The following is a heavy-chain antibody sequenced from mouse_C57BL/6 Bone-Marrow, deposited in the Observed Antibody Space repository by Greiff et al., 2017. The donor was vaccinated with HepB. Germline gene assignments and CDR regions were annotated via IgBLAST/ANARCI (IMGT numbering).Heavy chain of an antibody. CDR2: IHPNSGST. V-gene: IGHV1-64*01. J-gene: IGHJ1*03. CDR1: GYTFTSYW. CDR3: ASLSYYGSPWYFDV. Sequence: QVQLQQPGAELVKPGASVKLSCKASGYTFTSYWMHWVKQRPGQGLEWIGMIHPNSGSTNYNEKFKSKATLTVEKSSSTAYMQLSSLTSEVSAVYYCASLSYYGSPWYFDVWGTGTTVTVSS. D-gene: IGHD1-1*01.